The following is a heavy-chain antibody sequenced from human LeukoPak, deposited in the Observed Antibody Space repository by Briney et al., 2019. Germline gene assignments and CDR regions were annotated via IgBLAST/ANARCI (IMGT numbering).Heavy chain of an antibody. CDR3: AKDKVAAMAETFDY. V-gene: IGHV3-9*01. D-gene: IGHD5-18*01. CDR2: ISWNSGSI. Sequence: GGSLRLSCAASGFTFDDYAMHWVRQAPGKGLEWVSGISWNSGSIGYADSVKGRFTISRDNAKKSLYLQMNSLRAEDTALYYCAKDKVAAMAETFDYWGQGTLVTVSS. J-gene: IGHJ4*02. CDR1: GFTFDDYA.